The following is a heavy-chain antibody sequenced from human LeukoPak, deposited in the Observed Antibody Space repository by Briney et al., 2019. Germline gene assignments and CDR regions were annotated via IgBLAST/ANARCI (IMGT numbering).Heavy chain of an antibody. D-gene: IGHD3-10*01. CDR3: ARDLSGKWFGGYYFDY. Sequence: GGSLRLSCAASGFTFSSYAMHWVRQAPGKGLEWVAVISYDGSNKYYADSVKGRFTISRDNSKNTLYLQMNSLRAEDRAVYYCARDLSGKWFGGYYFDYRGQGTLGTVSS. CDR1: GFTFSSYA. CDR2: ISYDGSNK. V-gene: IGHV3-30*04. J-gene: IGHJ4*02.